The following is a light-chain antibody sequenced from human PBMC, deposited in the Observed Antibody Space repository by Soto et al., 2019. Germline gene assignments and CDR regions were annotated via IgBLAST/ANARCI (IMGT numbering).Light chain of an antibody. CDR3: QQYNTWPLT. CDR1: QSVNSN. CDR2: GAS. Sequence: DIAMTQSPATLYVSPGERATLSCRASQSVNSNLAWYQQKPGQAPRLLIYGASTRSTGIPARFSGSGSGTEFTVAISSLQSEDFAFYYCQQYNTWPLTFGGGTKVEIK. J-gene: IGKJ4*01. V-gene: IGKV3-15*01.